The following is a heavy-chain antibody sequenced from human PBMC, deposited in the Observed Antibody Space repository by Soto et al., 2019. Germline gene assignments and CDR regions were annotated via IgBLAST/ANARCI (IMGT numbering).Heavy chain of an antibody. CDR3: ARGVPTIPDY. V-gene: IGHV1-3*01. J-gene: IGHJ4*02. Sequence: QVQLVQSGAEVKKPGASVKVSCKASGYTFTSYAMHWVRQAPGQRLEWMGWINAGSGNTKYSQKFQGRVTITRDTSASTAYMELSSLRSEDTAVYYCARGVPTIPDYWGQGTLVTVSS. CDR1: GYTFTSYA. CDR2: INAGSGNT. D-gene: IGHD5-12*01.